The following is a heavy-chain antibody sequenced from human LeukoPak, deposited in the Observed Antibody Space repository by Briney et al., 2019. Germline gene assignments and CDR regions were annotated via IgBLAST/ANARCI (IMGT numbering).Heavy chain of an antibody. CDR2: LSFSGLTT. J-gene: IGHJ4*02. Sequence: GGSLRLSCAASGFTFINYAMNWVRQAPGKGLEWVSALSFSGLTTYYADSVRGRLTISRDNSKSTLYLQMNSLRAEDTALYYCARPTSGWYAGGFDYWGQGILVTVSS. CDR1: GFTFINYA. V-gene: IGHV3-23*01. CDR3: ARPTSGWYAGGFDY. D-gene: IGHD6-19*01.